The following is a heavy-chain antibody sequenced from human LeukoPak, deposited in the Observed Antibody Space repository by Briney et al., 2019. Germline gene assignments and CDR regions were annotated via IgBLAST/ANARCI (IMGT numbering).Heavy chain of an antibody. J-gene: IGHJ5*02. V-gene: IGHV3-7*01. D-gene: IGHD6-6*01. CDR3: ARGFGSSSWFDP. CDR1: GLTFSSYW. CDR2: IKQDGSEK. Sequence: GGSLRLSCVASGLTFSSYWMSWVRQAPGKGLEWVANIKQDGSEKYYVDSVKGRFTISRDNAKNSLYLQMNSLRAEDTAVYYCARGFGSSSWFDPWGQGTLVTVSS.